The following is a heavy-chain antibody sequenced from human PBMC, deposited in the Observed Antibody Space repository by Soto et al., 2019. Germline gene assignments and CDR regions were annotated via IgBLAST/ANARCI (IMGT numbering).Heavy chain of an antibody. J-gene: IGHJ6*03. D-gene: IGHD2-15*01. Sequence: QVQLQQWGAGLLKPSETLSLTCAVYGGSFSGYYWSWIRQPPGKGLEWIGEINHSGSTNYNPSLKSRVTISVDTSKNQFSLKLSSVTAADTSVYYCVTLRRGYCSGGSCYSNYYYMDVWGKGTTVTVSS. CDR1: GGSFSGYY. CDR2: INHSGST. V-gene: IGHV4-34*01. CDR3: VTLRRGYCSGGSCYSNYYYMDV.